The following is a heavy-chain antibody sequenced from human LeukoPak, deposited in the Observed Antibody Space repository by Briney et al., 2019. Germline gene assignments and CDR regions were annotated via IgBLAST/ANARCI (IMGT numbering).Heavy chain of an antibody. D-gene: IGHD3-10*01. CDR2: IYYSGST. V-gene: IGHV4-59*01. J-gene: IGHJ4*02. CDR1: GDSMSSYY. Sequence: PSETLSLTCTVSGDSMSSYYWNWIRQPPGKGLEWIGCIYYSGSTYYNPSLKSRVTISVDTSKNQFSLKLSSVTAADTAVYYCAREHYGSGSFDYWGQGTLVTVSS. CDR3: AREHYGSGSFDY.